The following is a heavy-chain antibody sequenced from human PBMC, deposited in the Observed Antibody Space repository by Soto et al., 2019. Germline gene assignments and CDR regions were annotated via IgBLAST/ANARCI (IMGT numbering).Heavy chain of an antibody. CDR3: ARVTFTPNWFDS. J-gene: IGHJ5*01. D-gene: IGHD3-3*02. CDR2: VYYRGSI. Sequence: SETLSLTCTVSGDSISSPYYYWRWIRLAPGKGLELIGYVYYRGSIYYTPAFESRVSISVDTSKNQFSLRLTSVTAADSAMYFCARVTFTPNWFDSWGQGILVTVSS. CDR1: GDSISSPYYY. V-gene: IGHV4-30-4*01.